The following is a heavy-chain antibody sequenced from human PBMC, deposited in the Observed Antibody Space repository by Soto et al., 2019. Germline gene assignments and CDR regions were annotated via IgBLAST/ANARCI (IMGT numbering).Heavy chain of an antibody. CDR2: INGRGNYK. CDR1: GFTLTTYT. V-gene: IGHV3-21*01. D-gene: IGHD1-26*01. J-gene: IGHJ4*02. CDR3: AREDGVVGATSAFDY. Sequence: GGSLRLSCAASGFTLTTYTMNWVRQAPGMGLEWVSSINGRGNYKYYTDSVEGRFTISRDNAQNSLYLQMNSLRAEDTAVYYCAREDGVVGATSAFDYWGQGTLVIVSS.